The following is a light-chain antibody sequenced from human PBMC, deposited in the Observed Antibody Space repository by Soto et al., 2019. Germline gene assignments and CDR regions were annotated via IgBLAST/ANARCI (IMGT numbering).Light chain of an antibody. J-gene: IGKJ1*01. CDR1: QSISSW. CDR3: KQYNSYWT. V-gene: IGKV1-5*03. CDR2: KAS. Sequence: DIQMTQSPSTLSASVGDRVSITCRASQSISSWLAWYQQKPGKAPKLLIYKASSLESGVQSRFSGSGSGTEFTLTIRSLQPDDFATYYCKQYNSYWTFGQGTKVDIK.